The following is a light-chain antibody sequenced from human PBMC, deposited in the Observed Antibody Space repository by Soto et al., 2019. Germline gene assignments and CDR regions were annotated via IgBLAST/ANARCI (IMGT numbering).Light chain of an antibody. V-gene: IGKV1-13*02. J-gene: IGKJ4*01. CDR1: QGISNA. CDR2: DAS. Sequence: AIQLTQSPSSLSASVGDSVTITCRSSQGISNALAGYQQKPGKPPKLLVYDASTLQRGGPPRFSGSGSGTDFTLTVSYLQPEDFATYYCQHFSTYPLSFGGGTKVEI. CDR3: QHFSTYPLS.